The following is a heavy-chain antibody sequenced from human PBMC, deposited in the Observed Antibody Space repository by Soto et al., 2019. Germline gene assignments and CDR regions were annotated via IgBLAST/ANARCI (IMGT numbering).Heavy chain of an antibody. V-gene: IGHV4-39*01. Sequence: SETLSLTCTVSGGSISSSSYYWGWIRQPPGKGLEWIGSIYYSGSTYYNPSLKSRVTISVDTSKNQFSLKLSSVTAADTAVYYCARQLGSGYYYGYYGMDVWGQGTTVTVSS. D-gene: IGHD3-22*01. CDR2: IYYSGST. J-gene: IGHJ6*02. CDR1: GGSISSSSYY. CDR3: ARQLGSGYYYGYYGMDV.